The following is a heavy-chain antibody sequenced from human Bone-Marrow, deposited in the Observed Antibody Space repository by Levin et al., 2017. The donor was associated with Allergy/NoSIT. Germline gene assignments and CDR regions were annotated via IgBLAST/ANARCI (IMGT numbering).Heavy chain of an antibody. Sequence: LSLTCAASGFTFSSYWMSWVRQAPGKGLEWVANIKQDGSEKYYVDSVKGRFTISRDNAKNSLYLQMNSLRAEDTAVYYCARDQDFWSGYYAYYFDYWGQGTLVTVSS. J-gene: IGHJ4*02. D-gene: IGHD3-3*01. CDR3: ARDQDFWSGYYAYYFDY. V-gene: IGHV3-7*01. CDR2: IKQDGSEK. CDR1: GFTFSSYW.